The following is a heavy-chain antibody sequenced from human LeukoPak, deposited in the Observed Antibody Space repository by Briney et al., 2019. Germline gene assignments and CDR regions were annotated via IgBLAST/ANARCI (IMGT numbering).Heavy chain of an antibody. CDR1: GYTFTSYG. V-gene: IGHV1-18*01. CDR3: ARVLRYFDVPPPLAMPHFDP. Sequence: VKVSCKASGYTFTSYGISWVRQAPGQGLEWMGWISAYNGNTNYAQTLQGRVTMTTDTSTSTAYMELRSLRSDDTAVYYCARVLRYFDVPPPLAMPHFDPWGQGTLVTVSS. J-gene: IGHJ5*02. CDR2: ISAYNGNT. D-gene: IGHD3-9*01.